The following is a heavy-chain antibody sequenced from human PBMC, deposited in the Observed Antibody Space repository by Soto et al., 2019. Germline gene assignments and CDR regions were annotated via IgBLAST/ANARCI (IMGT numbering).Heavy chain of an antibody. CDR1: GGTFSNYA. CDR2: FIPMFDSA. V-gene: IGHV1-69*06. D-gene: IGHD2-2*02. Sequence: QVQLVQSGAEVKKPGSSVKVSCKASGGTFSNYAFSWVRQAPGQGPEWMGVFIPMFDSANYARKFQGRVTITADKSTRMVYMELSSLRSEDTAKYYCARGGERPASIREYYYGLDVWGQGTTFTVSS. J-gene: IGHJ6*02. CDR3: ARGGERPASIREYYYGLDV.